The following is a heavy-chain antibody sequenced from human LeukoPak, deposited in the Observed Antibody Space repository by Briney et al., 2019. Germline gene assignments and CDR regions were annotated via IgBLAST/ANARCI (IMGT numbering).Heavy chain of an antibody. D-gene: IGHD3-10*01. V-gene: IGHV1-2*02. J-gene: IGHJ6*03. CDR3: ARPSGGWYYYYMDV. CDR1: GYTFTGYY. CDR2: INPNSGGT. Sequence: ASVKVSCKASGYTFTGYYMHWVRQAPGQGLEWMGWINPNSGGTNYAQKFQGRVTMTRDTSISTAYMELSSLRSEDTAVYYCARPSGGWYYYYMDVWGKGTTVTVSS.